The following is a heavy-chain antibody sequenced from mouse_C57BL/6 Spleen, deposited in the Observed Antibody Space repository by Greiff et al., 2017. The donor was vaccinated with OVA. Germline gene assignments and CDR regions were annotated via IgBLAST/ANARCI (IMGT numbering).Heavy chain of an antibody. V-gene: IGHV5-17*01. CDR3: ARRGDGD. D-gene: IGHD1-2*01. Sequence: EVKLVESGGGLVKPGGSLKLSCAASGFTFSDYGMHWVRQAPEKGLEWVAYISSGSSTIYYADTVKGRFTISRDNAKNTLVLQMTSLRSEDTAMDYCARRGDGDWGQGTTLTVSS. CDR2: ISSGSSTI. J-gene: IGHJ2*01. CDR1: GFTFSDYG.